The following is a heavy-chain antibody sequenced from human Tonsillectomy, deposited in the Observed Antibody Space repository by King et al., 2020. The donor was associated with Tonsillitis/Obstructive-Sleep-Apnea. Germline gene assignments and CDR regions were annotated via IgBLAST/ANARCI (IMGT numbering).Heavy chain of an antibody. CDR1: GFTFSSYW. CDR2: IKQDGSEK. J-gene: IGHJ3*02. Sequence: VQLVESGGGLVQPGGSLRLSCAASGFTFSSYWMSWVRQAPGKGLEWVANIKQDGSEKYYVDSVKGRLTISRDNAKNSLYLQMNSLRAEDTAVYYCASAYSGSYFGAFDIWGQGTMVTVSS. V-gene: IGHV3-7*03. D-gene: IGHD1-26*01. CDR3: ASAYSGSYFGAFDI.